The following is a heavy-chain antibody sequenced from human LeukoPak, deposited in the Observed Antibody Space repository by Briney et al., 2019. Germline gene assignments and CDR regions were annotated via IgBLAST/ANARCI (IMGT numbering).Heavy chain of an antibody. CDR2: VSVYNDNI. CDR3: ATGELDGMDV. D-gene: IGHD3-16*01. Sequence: ASVKVSCKASSNTFTSYGITWVRQAPGQGLEWMGWVSVYNDNINFAQKFQGRITMTTDTSTSTAYMELKSLRSDDTAVYYCATGELDGMDVWGQGTTVTVSS. V-gene: IGHV1-18*01. J-gene: IGHJ6*02. CDR1: SNTFTSYG.